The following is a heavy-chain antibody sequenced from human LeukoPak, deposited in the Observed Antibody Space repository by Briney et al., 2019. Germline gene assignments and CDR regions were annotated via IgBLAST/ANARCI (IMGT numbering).Heavy chain of an antibody. CDR3: ARASRDGYNQNFDH. CDR1: GFSFSRYW. Sequence: GESLKISCKGLGFSFSRYWNAWVRQRPGKGLEWMGIIYPGGSETRYDPSFQGQVTISADSSTSTAYLQWSSLRASDTAKYYCARASRDGYNQNFDHWGQGTLVTVSS. V-gene: IGHV5-51*01. D-gene: IGHD5-24*01. CDR2: IYPGGSET. J-gene: IGHJ4*02.